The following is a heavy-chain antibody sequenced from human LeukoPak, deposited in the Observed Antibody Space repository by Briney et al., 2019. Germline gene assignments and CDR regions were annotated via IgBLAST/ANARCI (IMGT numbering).Heavy chain of an antibody. Sequence: PSQTLSLSCAISGSSVSSNSAAWNWIRQSPSRGLEWLVRTYYRSKWYSDYVVSVKSRLTINPDTSKNQFSLQLNSVTPEDTAVYYCARDSSSWYNYFDYWGQGTLVTVSS. V-gene: IGHV6-1*01. J-gene: IGHJ4*02. CDR1: GSSVSSNSAA. CDR2: TYYRSKWYS. CDR3: ARDSSSWYNYFDY. D-gene: IGHD6-13*01.